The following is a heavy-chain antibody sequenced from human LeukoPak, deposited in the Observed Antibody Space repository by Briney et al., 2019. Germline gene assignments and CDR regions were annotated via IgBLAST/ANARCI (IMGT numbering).Heavy chain of an antibody. Sequence: GGSLRLSCAVSGFTFDDYGMSWVRQAPGKGLEWVSSISSSSSYIYYADSVKGRFTISRDNAKNPLYLQMNSLRAEDTAVYYCARGRATYDFWSGQKIDYWGQGTLVTVSS. CDR2: ISSSSSYI. J-gene: IGHJ4*02. CDR1: GFTFDDYG. D-gene: IGHD3-3*01. V-gene: IGHV3-21*01. CDR3: ARGRATYDFWSGQKIDY.